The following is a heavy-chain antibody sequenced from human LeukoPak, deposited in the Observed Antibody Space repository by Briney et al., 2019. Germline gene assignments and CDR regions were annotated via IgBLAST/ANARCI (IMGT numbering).Heavy chain of an antibody. CDR3: ARDLFGYYDTNGRYLFF. V-gene: IGHV1-46*01. J-gene: IGHJ4*02. CDR1: GYTFISYY. CDR2: INPSGGST. Sequence: ASVKVSCKAPGYTFISYYIHWVRQAPGQGLERMGLINPSGGSTSYAQKFQGRVTMSRDTSTSTVYMELSSLISEDSAVYYCARDLFGYYDTNGRYLFFWGQGTLVTVSS. D-gene: IGHD3-22*01.